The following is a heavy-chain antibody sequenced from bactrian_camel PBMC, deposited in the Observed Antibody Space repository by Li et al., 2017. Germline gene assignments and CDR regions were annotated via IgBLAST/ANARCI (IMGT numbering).Heavy chain of an antibody. D-gene: IGHD7*01. CDR3: AAVSCPRGVVVAAYDQYEH. J-gene: IGHJ4*01. Sequence: HVQLVESGGGSVQTGSSLKLSCVQSMYTHRRPCMGWFRQVSEKEREGVAGMDIESGQTRYADSVKGRFTISQDKAKNTLYLQMNSLQPEGTAVYSCAAVSCPRGVVVAAYDQYEHWGQGTQVTVS. CDR2: MDIESGQT. CDR1: MYTHRRPC. V-gene: IGHV3S26*01.